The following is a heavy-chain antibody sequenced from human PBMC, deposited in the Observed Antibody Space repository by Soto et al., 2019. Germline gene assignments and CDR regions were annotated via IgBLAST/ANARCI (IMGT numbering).Heavy chain of an antibody. V-gene: IGHV3-23*01. Sequence: EVHLLESGGNLVQPGGSLRLSCAASGFTFSSYAMSWVRQAPGKGPEWVSSISGSGDVIHYADSVKGRFTISRDNSKNTLWLQMNSLRAEETDVYYCAKAIRFLDMALDNWGQGALVTVSS. CDR2: ISGSGDVI. J-gene: IGHJ4*02. D-gene: IGHD3-9*01. CDR1: GFTFSSYA. CDR3: AKAIRFLDMALDN.